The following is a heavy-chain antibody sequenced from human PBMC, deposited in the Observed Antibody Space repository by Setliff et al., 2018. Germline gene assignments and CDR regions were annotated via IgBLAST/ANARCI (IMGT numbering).Heavy chain of an antibody. Sequence: GGSLRLSCAASGFTFSDYYMSWIRQAPGKGLEWISYISSGGSTIFYADSVKGRFTISRDNAKNSLYLQMNSLRAEDTAGYYCARDERYNYHYYGLDGWGQGTTVTVSS. V-gene: IGHV3-11*04. CDR3: ARDERYNYHYYGLDG. CDR2: ISSGGSTI. CDR1: GFTFSDYY. D-gene: IGHD1-1*01. J-gene: IGHJ6*02.